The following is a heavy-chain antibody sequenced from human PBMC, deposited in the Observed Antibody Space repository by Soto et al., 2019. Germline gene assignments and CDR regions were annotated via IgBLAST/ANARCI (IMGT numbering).Heavy chain of an antibody. CDR1: GFTVSSNY. CDR2: IYSGGST. J-gene: IGHJ5*02. CDR3: ARGYCSSTSCPNWFDP. V-gene: IGHV3-66*02. D-gene: IGHD2-2*01. Sequence: GSLRLSCAASGFTVSSNYMSWVRQAPGKGLEWVSVIYSGGSTYYADSVKGRFTISRDNSKNTLYLQMNSLRAEDTAVYYCARGYCSSTSCPNWFDPWGQGTLVTVSS.